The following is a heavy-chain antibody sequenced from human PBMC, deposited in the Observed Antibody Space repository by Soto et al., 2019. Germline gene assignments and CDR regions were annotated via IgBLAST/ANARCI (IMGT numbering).Heavy chain of an antibody. J-gene: IGHJ6*02. V-gene: IGHV4-59*01. Sequence: SETLSLTCTVSGGSISIYYCSGMRQPPGKGLEWIGYIYYSGSTNYNPSLKSRVTISVDTSKNQFSLKLSSVTAADTAVYYCARSSGSTYGMDVCGQGTTVTVPS. CDR2: IYYSGST. CDR3: ARSSGSTYGMDV. CDR1: GGSISIYY. D-gene: IGHD6-25*01.